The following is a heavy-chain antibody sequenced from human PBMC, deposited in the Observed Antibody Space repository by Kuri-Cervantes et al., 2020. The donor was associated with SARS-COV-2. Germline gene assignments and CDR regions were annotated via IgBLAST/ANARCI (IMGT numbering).Heavy chain of an antibody. J-gene: IGHJ4*02. Sequence: GGSLRLSCAASGFTFSNAWMNWVRQAPGKGLEWVGRIKSKTDGGTTDYAAPVKGRFTISRDNSKDSLYLQMNSLRAEDTAVYYCAKSTRGYSSHLLDSWGLGALVTVSS. CDR2: IKSKTDGGTT. D-gene: IGHD2-21*01. CDR1: GFTFSNAW. V-gene: IGHV3-15*07. CDR3: AKSTRGYSSHLLDS.